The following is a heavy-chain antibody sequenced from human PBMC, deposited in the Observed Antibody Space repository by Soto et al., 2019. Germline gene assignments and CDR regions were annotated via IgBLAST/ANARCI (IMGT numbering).Heavy chain of an antibody. V-gene: IGHV1-69*13. CDR1: GGSFSSYA. CDR3: ARDLPLYCTNGVCSESQLDP. J-gene: IGHJ5*02. CDR2: IIPIFGTA. Sequence: SVKVSCKASGGSFSSYAISWVRQAPGQGLEWMGGIIPIFGTANYAQKFQGRVTISADESTSTAYMELSSLRSEDTAVYYCARDLPLYCTNGVCSESQLDPWGQGTLVTVSS. D-gene: IGHD2-8*01.